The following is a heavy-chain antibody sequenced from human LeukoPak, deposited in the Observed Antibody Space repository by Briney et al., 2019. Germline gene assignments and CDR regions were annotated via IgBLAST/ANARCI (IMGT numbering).Heavy chain of an antibody. J-gene: IGHJ5*02. CDR2: INPTGSST. Sequence: RASVKVSCKASGYTFTSHYMHWVRQAPGQGLEWMGLINPTGSSTGYAQKLQGRVTMTRDMSTSTDYMELSSLRSDDTAIYYCARDNSVEDNAWWFDPWGQGTLVTVSS. CDR3: ARDNSVEDNAWWFDP. D-gene: IGHD4-23*01. CDR1: GYTFTSHY. V-gene: IGHV1-46*01.